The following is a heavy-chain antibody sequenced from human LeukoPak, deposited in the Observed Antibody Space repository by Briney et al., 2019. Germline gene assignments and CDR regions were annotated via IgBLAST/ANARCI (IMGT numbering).Heavy chain of an antibody. Sequence: SETLSLTCTVSGGSISSSSYYWGWIRQPPGKGLEWIGSIYYSGSTYYNPSLKSRVTISVDTSKNQFSLKLSSVTAADTAVYYCARGARGSSPYYFDYGGQGTLVTVSS. CDR3: ARGARGSSPYYFDY. CDR1: GGSISSSSYY. V-gene: IGHV4-39*07. J-gene: IGHJ4*02. D-gene: IGHD6-13*01. CDR2: IYYSGST.